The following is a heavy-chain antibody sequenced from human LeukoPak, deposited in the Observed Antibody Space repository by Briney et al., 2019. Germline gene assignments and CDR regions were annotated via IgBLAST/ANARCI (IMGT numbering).Heavy chain of an antibody. CDR1: GYTFTYSG. J-gene: IGHJ3*02. V-gene: IGHV1-18*01. CDR2: ISGYNGKT. Sequence: GASVKVSCKASGYTFTYSGITWVRQAPGQGLEWMGWISGYNGKTYYAPKFLGRLTMSTDTSTPTAHMELRILKSDDSAIFYCARSTAPRDTFDIWGQGTMVTVSS. CDR3: ARSTAPRDTFDI.